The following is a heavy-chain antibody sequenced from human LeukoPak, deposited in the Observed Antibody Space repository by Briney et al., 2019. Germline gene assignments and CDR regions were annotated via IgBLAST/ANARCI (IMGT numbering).Heavy chain of an antibody. CDR1: GGSISSYY. V-gene: IGHV4-59*08. CDR2: IYYSGST. D-gene: IGHD3-22*01. J-gene: IGHJ6*03. CDR3: ARQSRDTMIVVVSYYYYYYMDV. Sequence: SETLSLTCTVSGGSISSYYWSWIRQPPGKGLEWIGYIYYSGSTNYNPSLKGRVTISVDTSKNQFSLKLSSVTAADTAVYYCARQSRDTMIVVVSYYYYYYMDVWGKGTTVTVSS.